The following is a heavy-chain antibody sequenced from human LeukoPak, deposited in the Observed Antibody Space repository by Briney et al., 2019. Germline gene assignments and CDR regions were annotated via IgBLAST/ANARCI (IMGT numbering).Heavy chain of an antibody. CDR3: ARRSLLWFGPHDAFDI. V-gene: IGHV3-33*01. D-gene: IGHD3-10*01. CDR2: IWYDGSNK. CDR1: GFTFSSYG. J-gene: IGHJ3*02. Sequence: PGRSLRLSCAASGFTFSSYGMHWVRQAPGKGLEWVAVIWYDGSNKYYADSVKGRFTISRDNSKNTLYLQMNSLRAEDTAVYYCARRSLLWFGPHDAFDIWGQGTMVTVSS.